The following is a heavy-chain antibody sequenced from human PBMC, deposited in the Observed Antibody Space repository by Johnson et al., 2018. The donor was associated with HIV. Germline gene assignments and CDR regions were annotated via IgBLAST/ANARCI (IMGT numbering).Heavy chain of an antibody. D-gene: IGHD1-14*01. Sequence: VQLVESGGSVVRPGGSLRLSCATSGFTFNDYGMSWVRQAPGKGLECVAVISYDGSNKYYADSVNGRFTISRDNSKNTLYLQMNSLRAEDTAVYYCAKDQNRDDAFDIWGQGTMVTVSS. CDR2: ISYDGSNK. CDR3: AKDQNRDDAFDI. CDR1: GFTFNDYG. V-gene: IGHV3-30*18. J-gene: IGHJ3*02.